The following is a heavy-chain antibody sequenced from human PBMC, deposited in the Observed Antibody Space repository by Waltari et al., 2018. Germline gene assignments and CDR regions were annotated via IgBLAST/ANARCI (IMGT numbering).Heavy chain of an antibody. J-gene: IGHJ4*02. CDR2: IHHSWST. D-gene: IGHD2-15*01. Sequence: QVQPQESGPGLVKPSETLSLTCAVSGYSISSGYYWGWIRQPPGKGLEWIGRIHHSWSTYPTPSLKSRVPIPVDTSKNQFSLKLSSVTAADTAVYYCARDAPTYCSGGSCYNDYWGQGTLVTVSS. CDR3: ARDAPTYCSGGSCYNDY. V-gene: IGHV4-38-2*02. CDR1: GYSISSGYY.